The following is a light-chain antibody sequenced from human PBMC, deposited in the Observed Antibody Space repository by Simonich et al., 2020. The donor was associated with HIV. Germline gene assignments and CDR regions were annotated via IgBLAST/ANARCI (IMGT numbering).Light chain of an antibody. CDR1: SGDVGSYNL. V-gene: IGLV2-14*02. Sequence: QSALTQPASVSGSPGQSITISCTGTSGDVGSYNLVSWYQQHPGKAPQLMIYEGSKRPSGVSNRFSGSKSGNTASLTISGLQAEDEANYYCYSYSSSSTWVFGGGTKLTVL. CDR3: YSYSSSSTWV. J-gene: IGLJ3*02. CDR2: EGS.